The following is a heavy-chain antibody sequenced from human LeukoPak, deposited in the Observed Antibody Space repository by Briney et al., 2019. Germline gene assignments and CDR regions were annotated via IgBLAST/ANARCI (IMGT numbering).Heavy chain of an antibody. CDR3: ARVNYDILTGYKYYYYYGMDV. CDR2: IIPIFGTE. CDR1: GGTFSSYA. Sequence: SVTVSCKASGGTFSSYAISWVRQAPGQGLEWMGGIIPIFGTENYAQKFEGRVTINAEESTSTAYMELSSLRSEDTAVYYCARVNYDILTGYKYYYYYGMDVWGKGTTVTVSS. D-gene: IGHD3-9*01. V-gene: IGHV1-69*13. J-gene: IGHJ6*04.